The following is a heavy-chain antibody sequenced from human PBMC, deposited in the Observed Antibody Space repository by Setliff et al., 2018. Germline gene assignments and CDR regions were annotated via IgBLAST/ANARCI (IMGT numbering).Heavy chain of an antibody. CDR2: IYSSGST. Sequence: PSETLSLTCTVSGGSISSSYWSWIRQPPGKGLEWIGYIYSSGSTNNNPSLKSRATISVDTSRNQFSLRLSSVTAADTAVYYCARGGSTIASRPDLVYFDYMDVWGKGTTVT. J-gene: IGHJ6*03. CDR3: ARGGSTIASRPDLVYFDYMDV. D-gene: IGHD6-6*01. V-gene: IGHV4-59*01. CDR1: GGSISSSY.